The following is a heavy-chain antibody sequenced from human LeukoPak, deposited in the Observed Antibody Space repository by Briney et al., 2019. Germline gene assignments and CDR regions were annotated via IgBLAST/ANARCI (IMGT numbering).Heavy chain of an antibody. D-gene: IGHD2-8*01. V-gene: IGHV3-66*01. CDR2: IYSGGST. Sequence: GGSLRLSCAASGFTVSSNYMSWVRQAPGKGLEWVSVIYSGGSTYYADSVKGRFTISRDNSKNTLYLQMNSLRAEDTAVYYCAREYANYYYYYMDVWGKGTTVTISS. CDR3: AREYANYYYYYMDV. J-gene: IGHJ6*03. CDR1: GFTVSSNY.